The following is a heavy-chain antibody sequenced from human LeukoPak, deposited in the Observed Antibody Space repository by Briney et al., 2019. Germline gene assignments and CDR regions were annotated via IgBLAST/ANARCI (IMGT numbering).Heavy chain of an antibody. V-gene: IGHV1-46*01. D-gene: IGHD5-18*01. CDR3: ARGTRIRDTAMVYYYYYMDV. J-gene: IGHJ6*03. CDR2: INPSGGST. CDR1: GYTFTGYY. Sequence: GASVKVSCKASGYTFTGYYMHWVRQAPGQGLEWMGIINPSGGSTSYAQKFQGRVTMTRDTSTSTVYMELSSLRSEDTAVYYCARGTRIRDTAMVYYYYYMDVWGKGTTVTVSS.